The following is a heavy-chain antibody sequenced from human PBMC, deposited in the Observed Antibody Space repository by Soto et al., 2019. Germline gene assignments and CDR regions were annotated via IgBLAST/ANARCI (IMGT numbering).Heavy chain of an antibody. CDR3: ARPELGYWISTSCPPIYGMDV. J-gene: IGHJ6*02. Sequence: SVKVSCKASGGTFSSYAISWVRQAPGQGLEWMGGIIPIFGTANYAQKFQGRVTITADESTSTAYMELSSLRSEDTAVYYCARPELGYWISTSCPPIYGMDVWGQGTTVTVSS. CDR2: IIPIFGTA. CDR1: GGTFSSYA. V-gene: IGHV1-69*13. D-gene: IGHD2-2*01.